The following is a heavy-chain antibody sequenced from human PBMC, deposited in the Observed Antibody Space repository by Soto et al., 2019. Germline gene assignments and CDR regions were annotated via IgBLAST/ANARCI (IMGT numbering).Heavy chain of an antibody. J-gene: IGHJ4*02. V-gene: IGHV1-18*01. Sequence: GASVKVSCKASGYTFTSYGISWVRQAPGQGLEWMGWISAYNGNTNYAQKLQGRVTMTTDTSTSTAYMELRSLRSDDTAVYYCARDISRYYYDSSGSTDYWGQGTLVTVSS. D-gene: IGHD3-22*01. CDR3: ARDISRYYYDSSGSTDY. CDR2: ISAYNGNT. CDR1: GYTFTSYG.